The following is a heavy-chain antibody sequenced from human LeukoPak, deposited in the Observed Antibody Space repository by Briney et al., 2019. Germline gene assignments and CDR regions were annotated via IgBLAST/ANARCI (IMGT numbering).Heavy chain of an antibody. CDR3: SRGLNSRKLGY. V-gene: IGHV4-31*03. J-gene: IGHJ4*02. CDR1: GASFSSGDQY. D-gene: IGHD2/OR15-2a*01. Sequence: SQTLSLTCTVSGASFSSGDQYWNWIRQSPGRGLEWIGSIHPSGTLYNNPSLESRVTISIDTSKNQFSLNLNSVTAADTAVYFCSRGLNSRKLGYWGQGTLVTVSS. CDR2: IHPSGTL.